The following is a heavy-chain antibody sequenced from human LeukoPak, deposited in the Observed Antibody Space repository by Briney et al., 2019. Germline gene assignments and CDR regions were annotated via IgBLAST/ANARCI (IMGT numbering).Heavy chain of an antibody. J-gene: IGHJ2*01. D-gene: IGHD6-19*01. V-gene: IGHV3-30*04. CDR3: AKDPRIAVTGSGSGYLDL. CDR1: GFIFSSYA. CDR2: ISYDGTNK. Sequence: GGSLRLSCAASGFIFSSYAIHWVRQAPGKGLEWVAVISYDGTNKNYADSVKGQFTISRDNSKNTLSLQMNSLRAEDTAVYYCAKDPRIAVTGSGSGYLDLWGRGSLVTVSS.